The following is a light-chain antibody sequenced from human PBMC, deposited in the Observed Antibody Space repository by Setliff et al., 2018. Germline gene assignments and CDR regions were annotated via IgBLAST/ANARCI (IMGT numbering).Light chain of an antibody. J-gene: IGLJ1*01. CDR3: GSYAGYNNFYV. CDR1: SSDVGGYNR. CDR2: EVT. Sequence: ALAQPASVSGSPGQSVTISCTGTSSDVGGYNRVSWYQQYPGKAPKVMIYEVTKRPSGVPDRFSGSKSGNTASLTVSGLQAEDEGDYYCGSYAGYNNFYVFGTGTKVTVL. V-gene: IGLV2-8*01.